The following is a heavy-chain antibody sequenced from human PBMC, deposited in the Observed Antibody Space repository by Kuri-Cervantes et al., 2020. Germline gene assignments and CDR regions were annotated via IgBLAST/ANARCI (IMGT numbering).Heavy chain of an antibody. V-gene: IGHV1-3*01. CDR1: GYTFTSYA. J-gene: IGHJ6*03. Sequence: ASVKVSCKASGYTFTSYAMHWVRQAPGQRLEWMGWINAGNGNTKYSQKFQGRVTITRDTSASTAYMELSSLRSEDTAVYYCARETYDILTGYYGNYYYMDVWAKGPRSPSP. CDR3: ARETYDILTGYYGNYYYMDV. D-gene: IGHD3-9*01. CDR2: INAGNGNT.